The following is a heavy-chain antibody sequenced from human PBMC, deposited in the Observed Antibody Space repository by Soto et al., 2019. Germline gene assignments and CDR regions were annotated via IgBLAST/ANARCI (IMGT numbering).Heavy chain of an antibody. CDR1: GYTFAGYY. CDR3: ARDPHDYGDHNSFDH. J-gene: IGHJ4*02. V-gene: IGHV1-2*04. CDR2: INPNSGGT. D-gene: IGHD4-17*01. Sequence: GASVKVSCKDSGYTFAGYYRQWVRQAPGQGLEWMGWINPNSGGTNYAQKFQGWVTMTRDTSISTAYMELSRLRSDDTAVYYCARDPHDYGDHNSFDHWGQGTLVTVSS.